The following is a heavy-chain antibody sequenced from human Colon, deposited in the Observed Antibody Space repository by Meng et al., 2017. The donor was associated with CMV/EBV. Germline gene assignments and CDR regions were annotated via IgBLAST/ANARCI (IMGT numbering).Heavy chain of an antibody. CDR2: IYPGDSET. V-gene: IGHV5-51*01. Sequence: GGSLRLSCKGSGYRFTNYWIGWVRQMPGKGLQWMGIIYPGDSETRYSPSFQGQVTISADKSISTAYLQWSSLQASDTAIYYCARRYCSSTTCFDSWGQGSLVTVPQ. J-gene: IGHJ4*02. CDR1: GYRFTNYW. CDR3: ARRYCSSTTCFDS. D-gene: IGHD2-2*01.